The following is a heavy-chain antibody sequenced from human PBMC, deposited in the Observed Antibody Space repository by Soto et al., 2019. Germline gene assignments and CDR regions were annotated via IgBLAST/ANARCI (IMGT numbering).Heavy chain of an antibody. CDR1: GYTFRTHW. V-gene: IGHV5-51*01. Sequence: GESLKISCKGSGYTFRTHWIGWVRQMPGKGLEWMGIIWPDDSDTRYSPSFQGQVTISADKSINTAYLQWSSLKASDTAMYYCARPRDGYNYFFDYWGQGTLVTVSS. CDR2: IWPDDSDT. CDR3: ARPRDGYNYFFDY. J-gene: IGHJ4*02. D-gene: IGHD5-12*01.